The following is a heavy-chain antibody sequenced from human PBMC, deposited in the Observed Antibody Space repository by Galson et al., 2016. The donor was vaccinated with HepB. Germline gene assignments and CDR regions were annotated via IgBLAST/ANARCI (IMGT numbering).Heavy chain of an antibody. J-gene: IGHJ6*02. CDR3: AKAGTYYYYGLDV. Sequence: SLRLSCAVSGFTFSSCGMHWVRQAPGKGLEWVAVLWYDGGNKYYADSVKGRFIISRDRSKNTVYLQMNSVRAEDTAVYFCAKAGTYYYYGLDVWGQGTTITVSS. D-gene: IGHD1-26*01. CDR2: LWYDGGNK. V-gene: IGHV3-33*03. CDR1: GFTFSSCG.